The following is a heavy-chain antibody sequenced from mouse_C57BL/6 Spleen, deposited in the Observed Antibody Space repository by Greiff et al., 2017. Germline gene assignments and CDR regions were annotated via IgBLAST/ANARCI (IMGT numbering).Heavy chain of an antibody. J-gene: IGHJ2*01. CDR2: IDPSDSYT. Sequence: VQLQQPGAELVMPGASVKLSCKASGYTFTSYWMHWVKQRPGQGLEWIGEIDPSDSYTNYNQKFKGKSTLTVDKSSSTAYMQLSSLTSEDSAVYYCAVYYGSSYGYYFDYWGQGTTLTVSS. V-gene: IGHV1-69*01. CDR1: GYTFTSYW. D-gene: IGHD1-1*01. CDR3: AVYYGSSYGYYFDY.